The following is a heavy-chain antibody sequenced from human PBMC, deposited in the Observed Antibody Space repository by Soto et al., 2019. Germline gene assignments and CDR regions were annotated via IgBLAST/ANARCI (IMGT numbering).Heavy chain of an antibody. D-gene: IGHD3-3*01. CDR3: AADGYYDFWSGPDAFDI. J-gene: IGHJ3*02. Sequence: ASVKVSCKASGFTFTSSSVKWVRQARGQRLEWIGWIVVGSGNTNYAQKFQERVTITRDMSTSTAYMELSSLRSEDTAVYYCAADGYYDFWSGPDAFDIWGQGTMVTVSS. CDR1: GFTFTSSS. CDR2: IVVGSGNT. V-gene: IGHV1-58*01.